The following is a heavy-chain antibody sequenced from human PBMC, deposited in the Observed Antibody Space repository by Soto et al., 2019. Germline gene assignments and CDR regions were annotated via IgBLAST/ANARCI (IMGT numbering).Heavy chain of an antibody. D-gene: IGHD3-22*01. CDR1: GGSISSGGYY. CDR2: IYYSGST. V-gene: IGHV4-31*03. Sequence: ASETLSLTCTVSGGSISSGGYYWSWIRQHPGKGLEWIGYIYYSGSTYYNPSLKSRVTISVDTSKNQFSLKLSSVTAADTAVYYCATNYYDSSGYYYVSPEYFQHWGQGTLVTVSS. J-gene: IGHJ1*01. CDR3: ATNYYDSSGYYYVSPEYFQH.